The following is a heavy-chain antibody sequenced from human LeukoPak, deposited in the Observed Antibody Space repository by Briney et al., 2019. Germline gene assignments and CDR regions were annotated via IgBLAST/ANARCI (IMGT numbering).Heavy chain of an antibody. V-gene: IGHV3-23*01. CDR1: GFTFSSYA. CDR2: ISGSGGST. Sequence: PGGSLRLSCAASGFTFSSYAMSWVRQAPGKGLEWVSAISGSGGSTCYADSVKGRFTISRDNSKNTLYLQMNSLRDEDTAIYYCAKDFTPDGIWDIDYWGRGTLITVSS. J-gene: IGHJ4*02. CDR3: AKDFTPDGIWDIDY. D-gene: IGHD1-14*01.